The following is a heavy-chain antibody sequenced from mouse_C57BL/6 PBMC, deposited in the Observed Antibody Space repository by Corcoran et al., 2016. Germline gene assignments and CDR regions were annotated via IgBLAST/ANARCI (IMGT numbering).Heavy chain of an antibody. Sequence: EVQLQQSGPVLVKPGASVKMSCKASGYTFTDYYMNWVKQSHGKSLEWIGVINPYNGGTSYNQKFKGKATLTVDKSSSTAYMELNSLTSEDSAVYYCARGVHGSRFDYWGQGTTLTVSS. V-gene: IGHV1-19*01. CDR2: INPYNGGT. J-gene: IGHJ2*01. D-gene: IGHD1-1*01. CDR1: GYTFTDYY. CDR3: ARGVHGSRFDY.